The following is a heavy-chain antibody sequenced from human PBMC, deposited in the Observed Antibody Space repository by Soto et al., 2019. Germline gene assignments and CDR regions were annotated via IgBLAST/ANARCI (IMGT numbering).Heavy chain of an antibody. J-gene: IGHJ6*02. CDR2: IDPSDSYT. CDR1: GYSFTSYW. D-gene: IGHD1-7*01. CDR3: ARHEGAGTTLYNGMDA. Sequence: PGESLKISCKGSGYSFTSYWISWVRQMPGKGLEWMGRIDPSDSYTNYSPSFQGHVTISADKSISTAYLQWSSLKASDTAMYYCARHEGAGTTLYNGMDAWGQGTTVTVSS. V-gene: IGHV5-10-1*01.